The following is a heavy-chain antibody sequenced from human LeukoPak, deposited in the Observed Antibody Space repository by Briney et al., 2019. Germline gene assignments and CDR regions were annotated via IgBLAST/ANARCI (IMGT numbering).Heavy chain of an antibody. V-gene: IGHV1-18*01. Sequence: ASVKVSCKASGYSFTSYGITWVRQAPGQGLEWMGWIGGSNGNTNYAQKHQGRVTMTTDTSTSTAYMELRSLRSDDTAVYYCARITIFGVVIDFDYWGQGTPVTVSS. CDR2: IGGSNGNT. D-gene: IGHD3-3*01. CDR1: GYSFTSYG. J-gene: IGHJ4*02. CDR3: ARITIFGVVIDFDY.